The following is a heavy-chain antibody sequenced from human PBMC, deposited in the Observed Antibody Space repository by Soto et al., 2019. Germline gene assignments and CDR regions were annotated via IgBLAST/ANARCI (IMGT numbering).Heavy chain of an antibody. V-gene: IGHV3-30-3*01. CDR3: AGGAIFGVVITDYYYYGMDV. Sequence: SLRLSCAASGFTFSSYAMHWVRQAPGKGLEWVAVISYDGGNKYYADSVKGRFTISRDNSKNTLYLQMNSLRAEDTAVYYCAGGAIFGVVITDYYYYGMDVWGQGTMVTVSS. CDR1: GFTFSSYA. D-gene: IGHD3-3*01. CDR2: ISYDGGNK. J-gene: IGHJ6*02.